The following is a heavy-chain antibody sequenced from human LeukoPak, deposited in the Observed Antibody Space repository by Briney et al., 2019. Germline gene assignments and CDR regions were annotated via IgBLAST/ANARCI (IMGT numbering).Heavy chain of an antibody. J-gene: IGHJ4*02. D-gene: IGHD3-22*01. CDR1: GYTFTSYD. V-gene: IGHV1-8*03. CDR3: ARVRGSSGYYY. Sequence: ASVKVSCKASGYTFTSYDFNWVRQATGQGLEWMGWMNPNSGNTGYAQKFQGRVTITRNTSISTAYMELSSLRSEDTAVYYCARVRGSSGYYYWGQGTLVTVSS. CDR2: MNPNSGNT.